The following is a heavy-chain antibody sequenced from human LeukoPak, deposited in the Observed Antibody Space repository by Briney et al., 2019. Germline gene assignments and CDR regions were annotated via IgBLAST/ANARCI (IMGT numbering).Heavy chain of an antibody. CDR1: GFTFSSYE. Sequence: GGSLRLPCAASGFTFSSYEMNWVRQAPGKGLEWVSYISSSGSTIYYADSVKGRFTISRDNAKNSLYLQMNSLRVEDTAVYYCARAQGWGDYGDYPRGFDPWGQGTLVTVSS. D-gene: IGHD4-17*01. CDR2: ISSSGSTI. V-gene: IGHV3-48*03. J-gene: IGHJ5*02. CDR3: ARAQGWGDYGDYPRGFDP.